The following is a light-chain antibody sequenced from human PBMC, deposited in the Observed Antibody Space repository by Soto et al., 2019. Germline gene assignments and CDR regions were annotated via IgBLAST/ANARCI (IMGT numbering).Light chain of an antibody. CDR1: SSDAGGNKY. CDR2: EVN. CDR3: CSYAGSYTLFV. J-gene: IGLJ1*01. V-gene: IGLV2-8*01. Sequence: QSALTQPPSASGSPGKSVAISCTGTSSDAGGNKYVCWYHQHPGKAHKLMIYEVNKRPSGVPDSFSGSKSGNTASLTVSGLQAEDEAAYFCCSYAGSYTLFVFGPRTKVIVL.